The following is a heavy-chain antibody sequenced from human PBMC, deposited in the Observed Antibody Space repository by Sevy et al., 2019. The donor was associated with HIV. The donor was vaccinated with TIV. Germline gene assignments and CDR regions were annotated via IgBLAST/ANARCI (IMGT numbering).Heavy chain of an antibody. CDR1: GFTFNTYA. CDR3: AKDLGYCSRTTCYIPYYGMDV. Sequence: GGSLRLSCAASGFTFNTYAMYWVRQAPGKGLEWVAVISYDGSSTYYADSVKGRFTISRDNSMNTLYLQMNSLRTEDTAVYYCAKDLGYCSRTTCYIPYYGMDVWGQRTTVTVSS. V-gene: IGHV3-30*18. J-gene: IGHJ6*02. CDR2: ISYDGSST. D-gene: IGHD2-2*02.